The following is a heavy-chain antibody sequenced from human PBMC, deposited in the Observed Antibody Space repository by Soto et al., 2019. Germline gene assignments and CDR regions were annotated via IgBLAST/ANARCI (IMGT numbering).Heavy chain of an antibody. CDR2: IDPSDSYT. V-gene: IGHV5-10-1*01. Sequence: ESLKISFRGAGYSFTSYWISWVRQMPGKGLEWMGRIDPSDSYTNYSPSFQGHVTISADKSISTAYLQWSSLKASDTAMYYCARRVHGSYPNYYFDYWGQGTLVTVSS. CDR3: ARRVHGSYPNYYFDY. D-gene: IGHD1-26*01. CDR1: GYSFTSYW. J-gene: IGHJ4*02.